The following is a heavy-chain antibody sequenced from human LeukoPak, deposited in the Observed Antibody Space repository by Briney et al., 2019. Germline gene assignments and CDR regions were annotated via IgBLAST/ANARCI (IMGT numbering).Heavy chain of an antibody. CDR3: ARPSLDYGGIDAFDF. J-gene: IGHJ3*01. CDR1: GGSVTSTNW. Sequence: SETLSLTCGVSGGSVTSTNWWTWVRQPPGKGLEWIGEVHLDGRTNYNPSLKSRVTISVDTSKNQFSLKLSSVTAADTAVYYCARPSLDYGGIDAFDFWGQGTLVTVSS. D-gene: IGHD4-23*01. CDR2: VHLDGRT. V-gene: IGHV4-4*02.